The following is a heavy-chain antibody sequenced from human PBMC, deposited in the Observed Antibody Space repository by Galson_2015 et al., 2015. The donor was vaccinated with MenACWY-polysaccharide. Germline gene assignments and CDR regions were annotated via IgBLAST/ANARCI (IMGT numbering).Heavy chain of an antibody. J-gene: IGHJ3*02. CDR1: GLRFSGSG. V-gene: IGHV3-33*01. D-gene: IGHD3-16*02. CDR2: IQYDGTNK. Sequence: SLRLSCAASGLRFSGSGMHWVRQAPGKGLEWVAVIQYDGTNKVYADSVKGRFTISRDNSKNTLYLETNSLRAEDTAVYYCAREGSRIVFHAFDTWGQGTMVSVSS. CDR3: AREGSRIVFHAFDT.